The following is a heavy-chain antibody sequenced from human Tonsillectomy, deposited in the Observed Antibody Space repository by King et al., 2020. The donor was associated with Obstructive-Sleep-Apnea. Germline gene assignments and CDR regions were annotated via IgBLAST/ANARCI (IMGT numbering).Heavy chain of an antibody. V-gene: IGHV4-59*08. CDR1: GGSISSYY. J-gene: IGHJ3*02. CDR3: ARPRRATSGAFDI. CDR2: IYYRGST. Sequence: QLQESGPGLVKPSETLSLTCTVSGGSISSYYWSWIRQPPGKGLEWIGYIYYRGSTNYNPSLKSRVTISVDTSKNQFSLKLSSVTAADTAVYYCARPRRATSGAFDIWGQGTMVTVSS. D-gene: IGHD5-12*01.